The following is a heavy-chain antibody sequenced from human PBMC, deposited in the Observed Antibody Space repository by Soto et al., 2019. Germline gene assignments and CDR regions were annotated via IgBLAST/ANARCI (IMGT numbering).Heavy chain of an antibody. CDR2: ISSSSSYI. V-gene: IGHV3-21*01. D-gene: IGHD6-13*01. CDR1: GFTFSSYS. Sequence: EVQLVESGGGLVKPGGSLRLSCAASGFTFSSYSMNWVRQAPGKGLEWVSSISSSSSYISYADSVKGRFTISRDNAKNSLYLQMNSLRAEDTAVYYCARERIAAASDYWGQGTLVTVSS. CDR3: ARERIAAASDY. J-gene: IGHJ4*02.